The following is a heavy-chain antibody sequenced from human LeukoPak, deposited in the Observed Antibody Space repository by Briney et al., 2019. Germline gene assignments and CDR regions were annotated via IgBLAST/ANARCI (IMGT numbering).Heavy chain of an antibody. D-gene: IGHD1-1*01. CDR2: IYYSGST. Sequence: PSETLSLTCTVSGGSISSYYWSWIRQPPGKGLEWIGYIYYSGSTNYNPSLNSRVTISVDTSKNQFSLKVSSVTAADTAVYYCARHGLEPTSFYYYMDVWGKGTTVTVSS. CDR1: GGSISSYY. CDR3: ARHGLEPTSFYYYMDV. V-gene: IGHV4-59*08. J-gene: IGHJ6*03.